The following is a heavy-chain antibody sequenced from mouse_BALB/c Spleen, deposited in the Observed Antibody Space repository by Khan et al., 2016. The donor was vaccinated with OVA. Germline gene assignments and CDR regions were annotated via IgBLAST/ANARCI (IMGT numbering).Heavy chain of an antibody. D-gene: IGHD1-2*01. V-gene: IGHV1-77*01. CDR2: ISPGSGDT. CDR1: GYTFTDYY. CDR3: ARRNYFGYTFAY. J-gene: IGHJ3*01. Sequence: QVQLQQSGAELARPGASVKLSCKASGYTFTDYYINWVKQRTGQGLEWIGEISPGSGDTYYNERFKGKATLTADKSSSTAYMRLSSLTYEASAVDFCARRNYFGYTFAYWGQGTLVTVSA.